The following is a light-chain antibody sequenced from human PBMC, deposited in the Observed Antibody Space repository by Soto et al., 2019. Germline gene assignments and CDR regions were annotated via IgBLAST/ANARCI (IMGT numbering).Light chain of an antibody. CDR2: DAS. Sequence: EVVMTQSPVTLSVSPGERASLSCRASQFVRASVAWYQQKPGQAPRLLIFDASTRAAGIPTRFSGSGSGTEFTLTISSLQSEDFALYYCQQYDDWPRTFGQGTMVEIK. V-gene: IGKV3-15*01. CDR3: QQYDDWPRT. CDR1: QFVRAS. J-gene: IGKJ1*01.